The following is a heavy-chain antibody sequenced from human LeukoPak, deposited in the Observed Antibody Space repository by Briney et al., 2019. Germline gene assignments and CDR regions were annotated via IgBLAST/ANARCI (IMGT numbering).Heavy chain of an antibody. CDR2: ISSSGSTI. D-gene: IGHD3-10*02. J-gene: IGHJ6*04. V-gene: IGHV3-48*03. CDR3: AELGITMVGGV. Sequence: GGSLRLSCAASGFTFSSYEMNWVRQVPGKGLEWVSYISSSGSTIYYADSVKGRFTISRDNAKNSLYLQMNSLRAEDTAVYYCAELGITMVGGVWGKGTTVTISS. CDR1: GFTFSSYE.